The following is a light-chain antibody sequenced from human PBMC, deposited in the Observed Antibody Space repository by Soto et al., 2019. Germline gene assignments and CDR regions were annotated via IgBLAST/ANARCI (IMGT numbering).Light chain of an antibody. CDR1: QSVYKNF. Sequence: EIVLTQSPGTLSLSPGERATLSCRASQSVYKNFLAWYQQKPGQAPRLLIYDAYNRATGIPARFSGSGSGTEFTLTISSLEPEDFAVYYCQQRNTWPLTFGGGTKVEIK. J-gene: IGKJ4*01. CDR2: DAY. CDR3: QQRNTWPLT. V-gene: IGKV3-11*01.